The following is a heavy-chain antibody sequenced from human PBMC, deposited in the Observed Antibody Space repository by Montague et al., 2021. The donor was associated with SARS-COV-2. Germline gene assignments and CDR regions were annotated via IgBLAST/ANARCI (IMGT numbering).Heavy chain of an antibody. CDR2: IYYSGST. D-gene: IGHD6-19*01. V-gene: IGHV4-59*01. J-gene: IGHJ6*02. CDR3: ARVPFVAVAGTLLPYYYYYGMDV. Sequence: SKTLSLTCTVSGGSISSYYWSWIRQPPGKGLEWIGYIYYSGSTNXNPSLKSRVTISVDTSKNQFSLKLSSVTAADTAVYYRARVPFVAVAGTLLPYYYYYGMDVWGQGTTVTVSS. CDR1: GGSISSYY.